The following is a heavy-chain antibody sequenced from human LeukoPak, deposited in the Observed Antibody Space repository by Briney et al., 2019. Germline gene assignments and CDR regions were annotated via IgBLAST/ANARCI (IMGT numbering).Heavy chain of an antibody. D-gene: IGHD2-2*01. J-gene: IGHJ5*02. CDR1: GGSISSSDYS. CDR2: ISYNGST. Sequence: SQTLSLTCTVSGGSISSSDYSWTWIRQHPGKGLEWIGYISYNGSTYYRPFLKSRVTISADTSKSQFFLKLTSVTAADTAIYYCARKVVPVGVPAWWFDPWGQGTLVIVSS. CDR3: ARKVVPVGVPAWWFDP. V-gene: IGHV4-31*03.